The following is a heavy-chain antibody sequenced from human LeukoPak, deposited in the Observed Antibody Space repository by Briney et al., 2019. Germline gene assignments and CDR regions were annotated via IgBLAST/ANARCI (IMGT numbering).Heavy chain of an antibody. D-gene: IGHD5-12*01. CDR3: ARVSGYDLFDY. Sequence: XWIGSIYYSGSTYYNPSLKSRVTISVDTSKNQFSLKLSSVTAADTAVYYCARVSGYDLFDYWGQGTLVTVSS. V-gene: IGHV4-39*07. J-gene: IGHJ4*02. CDR2: IYYSGST.